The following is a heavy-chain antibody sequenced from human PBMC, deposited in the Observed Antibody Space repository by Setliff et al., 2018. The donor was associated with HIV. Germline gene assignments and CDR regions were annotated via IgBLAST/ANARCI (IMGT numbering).Heavy chain of an antibody. CDR2: IYTSGST. D-gene: IGHD2-8*02. CDR1: GGSISSYY. CDR3: ARLIHTGLLYFDY. V-gene: IGHV4-4*07. Sequence: LSLTCTVSGGSISSYYWSWIRQPAGKGLEWIGRIYTSGSTEYNPSLDSRVTISVDTSRDQFSLNLRSVTAADTALYFCARLIHTGLLYFDYWGLGMLVTVSS. J-gene: IGHJ4*02.